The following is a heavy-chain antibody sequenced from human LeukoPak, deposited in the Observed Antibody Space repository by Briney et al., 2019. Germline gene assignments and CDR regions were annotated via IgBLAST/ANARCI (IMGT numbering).Heavy chain of an antibody. V-gene: IGHV3-30*03. J-gene: IGHJ4*02. Sequence: GGSLRLSCAASGFTFSSYGMHWVRQAPGKGLEWVAVISYDGSNKYYADSVKGRFTISRDNSKNTLYLQMNSLRAEDTAIYYCVIAYSSSENWRFDYWGQGTLVTVSS. CDR2: ISYDGSNK. CDR1: GFTFSSYG. CDR3: VIAYSSSENWRFDY. D-gene: IGHD1-1*01.